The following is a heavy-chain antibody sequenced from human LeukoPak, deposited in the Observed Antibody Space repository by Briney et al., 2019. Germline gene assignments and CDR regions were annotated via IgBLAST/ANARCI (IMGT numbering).Heavy chain of an antibody. V-gene: IGHV1-18*01. D-gene: IGHD5-24*01. J-gene: IGHJ3*02. CDR3: AARDRDGYNYAFDI. CDR2: ISAYNGNI. Sequence: ASVKVSCKASGYTFTSYGISWVRQAPGQGLEWMGWISAYNGNINYAQKLQGRVTMTTDTSTSTAYMELSSLRSEDTAVYYCAARDRDGYNYAFDIWGQGTMVTVSS. CDR1: GYTFTSYG.